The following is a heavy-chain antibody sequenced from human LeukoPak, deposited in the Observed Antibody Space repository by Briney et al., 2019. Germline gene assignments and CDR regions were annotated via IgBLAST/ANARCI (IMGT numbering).Heavy chain of an antibody. CDR3: ARHRGYYGSGSCYNASRLFDY. CDR2: IIPILGIA. Sequence: GASVKVSCKASGGTFSSYAISWVRQAPGQGLEWMGRIIPILGIANYAQKFQGRVTITADKSTSTAYMELSSLRSEDTAVYYCARHRGYYGSGSCYNASRLFDYWGQGTLVTVSS. CDR1: GGTFSSYA. J-gene: IGHJ4*02. D-gene: IGHD3-10*01. V-gene: IGHV1-69*04.